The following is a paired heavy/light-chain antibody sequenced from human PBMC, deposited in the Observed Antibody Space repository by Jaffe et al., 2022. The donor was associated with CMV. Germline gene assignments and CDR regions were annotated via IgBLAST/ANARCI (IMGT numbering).Heavy chain of an antibody. CDR3: AAINCTRTICQDAFDI. Sequence: QMQLVQSGPEVKKPGTSVKVSCKASGFTFTSSAMQWVRQARGQRLEWIGWIVVGSGNTDYAQKFQEGVTITRDMSTNTGYMELSSLRSEDTAVYFCAAINCTRTICQDAFDIWGQGTPVTVSS. CDR1: GFTFTSSA. J-gene: IGHJ3*02. V-gene: IGHV1-58*02. D-gene: IGHD2-2*01. CDR2: IVVGSGNT.
Light chain of an antibody. CDR3: QQYDSSPYT. CDR1: QSVRSSH. J-gene: IGKJ2*01. Sequence: EIVLTQSPGTLSLSPGERATLSCRASQSVRSSHLVWYQQKPGQAPRLLIYGASSRASGIPDRFSGSGSGTDFTLTISRLEPEDFAVYHCQQYDSSPYTFGQGTKLEIK. CDR2: GAS. V-gene: IGKV3-20*01.